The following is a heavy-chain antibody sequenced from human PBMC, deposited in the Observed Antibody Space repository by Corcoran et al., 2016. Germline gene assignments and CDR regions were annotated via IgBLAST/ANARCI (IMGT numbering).Heavy chain of an antibody. CDR1: GYTFTSYG. D-gene: IGHD6-19*01. Sequence: QVQLVQSGAEVKKPGASVTVSCKASGYTFTSYGISWVRQAPGQGLEWMGWISAYNGNTNYAQKLQGRVTMTTDTSTSTAYMELRSLRSDDTAGYYCARVGAFDSSGWLNYYYGMDVWGQGTTVTVSS. CDR2: ISAYNGNT. CDR3: ARVGAFDSSGWLNYYYGMDV. J-gene: IGHJ6*02. V-gene: IGHV1-18*01.